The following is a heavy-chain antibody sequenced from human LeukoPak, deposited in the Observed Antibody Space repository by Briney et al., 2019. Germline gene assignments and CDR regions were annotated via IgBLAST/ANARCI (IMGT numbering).Heavy chain of an antibody. V-gene: IGHV4-34*01. D-gene: IGHD3-22*01. Sequence: SETLSLTCAVYGGSFSGYSWSWIRQPPGKGLEWIGEINHSGSTNYNPSLKSRVTISIDTSKNQFSLKLSSVTAADTAVYYCARGPALYYYDSSGYYYYWGQGTLVTVSS. CDR3: ARGPALYYYDSSGYYYY. CDR1: GGSFSGYS. J-gene: IGHJ4*02. CDR2: INHSGST.